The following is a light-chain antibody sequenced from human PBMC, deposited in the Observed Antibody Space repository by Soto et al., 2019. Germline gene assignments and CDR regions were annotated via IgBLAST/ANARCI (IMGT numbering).Light chain of an antibody. J-gene: IGLJ2*01. V-gene: IGLV2-11*01. Sequence: QSVLTQPRSVSGSPGQSVTISCTGTSSDVGGYNYVSWYQQYPGKAPKLMIYDVTRRPSGVPDRFSGSKSGNTASLTISGVQAEDEVDYYCCSYGGSYTWVFGGGTKLTVL. CDR2: DVT. CDR3: CSYGGSYTWV. CDR1: SSDVGGYNY.